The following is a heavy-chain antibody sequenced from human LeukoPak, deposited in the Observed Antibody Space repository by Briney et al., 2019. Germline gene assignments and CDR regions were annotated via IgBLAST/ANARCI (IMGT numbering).Heavy chain of an antibody. V-gene: IGHV4-59*08. D-gene: IGHD3-22*01. CDR3: ARQAYDSSDYYYPFDY. CDR1: GGSISSYY. Sequence: PSETLSLTCTVSGGSISSYYWSWIRQPPGKGLEWIGYIYYSGSTNYNPSLKSRDTISVDTSKNQFSLKLSSVTAADTAVYYCARQAYDSSDYYYPFDYWGQGTLVTVSS. CDR2: IYYSGST. J-gene: IGHJ4*02.